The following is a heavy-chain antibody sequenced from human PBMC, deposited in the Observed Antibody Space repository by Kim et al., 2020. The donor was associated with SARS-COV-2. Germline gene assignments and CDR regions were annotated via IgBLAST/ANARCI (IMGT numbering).Heavy chain of an antibody. CDR3: ARSRSYLERDFDF. CDR2: IWNDGTIE. CDR1: GFSFRTYG. Sequence: GGSLRLSCAASGFSFRTYGMHWVRQAPGKGLEWVAVIWNDGTIEYYADSVKGRFTISRDNSKNTQNLQMNSLRAEDTAVYYCARSRSYLERDFDFWGQGTLVSVSS. J-gene: IGHJ4*02. V-gene: IGHV3-33*01. D-gene: IGHD3-10*01.